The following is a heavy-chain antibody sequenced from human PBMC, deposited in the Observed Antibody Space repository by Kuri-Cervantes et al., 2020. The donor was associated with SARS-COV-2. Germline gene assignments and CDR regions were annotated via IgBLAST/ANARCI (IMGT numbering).Heavy chain of an antibody. J-gene: IGHJ3*02. D-gene: IGHD2-2*01. CDR1: GGSISSSSYY. CDR3: ARDDGYCSSTSCYSYPLDAFDI. CDR2: IYYSGST. V-gene: IGHV4-39*07. Sequence: SETLSLTCTVSGGSISSSSYYWGWIRQPPGKGLEWIGSIYYSGSTYYNPSLKSRVTMSVDRSKNQFSLKLSSVTAADTAVYYCARDDGYCSSTSCYSYPLDAFDIWGQGTMVTVSS.